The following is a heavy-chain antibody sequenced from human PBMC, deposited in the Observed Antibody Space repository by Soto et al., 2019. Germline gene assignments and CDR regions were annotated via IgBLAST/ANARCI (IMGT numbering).Heavy chain of an antibody. D-gene: IGHD1-26*01. CDR1: GYTRTELS. V-gene: IGHV1-24*01. Sequence: ASVKVSCKVSGYTRTELSMHWGRQAPGKGLEWMGGFDPEDGETIYAQKFQGRVTMTEDTSTDTAYMELSRLRSEDTAVYYCASGEVGATTFDYWGQGTLVTVSS. CDR2: FDPEDGET. J-gene: IGHJ4*02. CDR3: ASGEVGATTFDY.